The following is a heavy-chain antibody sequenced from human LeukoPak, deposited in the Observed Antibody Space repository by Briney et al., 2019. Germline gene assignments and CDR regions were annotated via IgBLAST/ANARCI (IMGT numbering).Heavy chain of an antibody. V-gene: IGHV4-38-2*01. D-gene: IGHD3-3*01. J-gene: IGHJ4*02. CDR2: IYHSGST. CDR3: ARSHYDFRSGYSVGIDY. Sequence: PSETLSLTCAVSGYSISSGYYWGWIRQPPGKGLEWIGSIYHSGSTYYNPSLKSRVTISVDTSKNQFSLKLSSVTAADTAVYYCARSHYDFRSGYSVGIDYWGQGTLVTVSS. CDR1: GYSISSGYY.